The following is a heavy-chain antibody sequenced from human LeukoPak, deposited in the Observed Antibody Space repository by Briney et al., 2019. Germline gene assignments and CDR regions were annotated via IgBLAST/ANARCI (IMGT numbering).Heavy chain of an antibody. CDR2: IYHSGST. Sequence: PSETLSLTCAVSDYSISSGYYWGWIRQPPGKGLEWIGSIYHSGSTYYNPSLKSRVTISVDTSKNLFSLKLSSVTAADTAVYYCARQALYCSSSSCYKRYFDFWGQGTLVTVSS. D-gene: IGHD2-2*02. CDR1: DYSISSGYY. V-gene: IGHV4-38-2*01. J-gene: IGHJ4*02. CDR3: ARQALYCSSSSCYKRYFDF.